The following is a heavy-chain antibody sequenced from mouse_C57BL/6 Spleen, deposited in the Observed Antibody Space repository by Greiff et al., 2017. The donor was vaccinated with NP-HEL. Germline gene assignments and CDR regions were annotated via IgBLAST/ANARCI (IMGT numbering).Heavy chain of an antibody. CDR2: ICPRDGST. CDR1: GYTFTDHT. J-gene: IGHJ1*03. Sequence: VQLQQSDAELVKPGASVKISCKVSGYTFTDHTIHWMKQRPEQGLEWIGYICPRDGSTKYNEKFKGKATLTADKSSSTAYMQLNSLTSEDSAVYFCARWAYYYGSSRYFDVWGTGTTVTVSS. V-gene: IGHV1-78*01. D-gene: IGHD1-1*01. CDR3: ARWAYYYGSSRYFDV.